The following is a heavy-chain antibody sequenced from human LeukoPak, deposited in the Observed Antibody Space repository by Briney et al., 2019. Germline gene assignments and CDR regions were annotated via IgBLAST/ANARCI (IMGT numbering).Heavy chain of an antibody. D-gene: IGHD3-10*01. CDR3: AREMVLWFGELSYYFDY. CDR1: GFTFSSYW. CDR2: IKQDGSEK. Sequence: GGSLRLSCAASGFTFSSYWMSWVRQAPGKGLEWVANIKQDGSEKYYVDSVKGRFTISRDNAKNSLYLQMNSLRAEDTAVYYCAREMVLWFGELSYYFDYWGQGTLVTVSS. V-gene: IGHV3-7*01. J-gene: IGHJ4*02.